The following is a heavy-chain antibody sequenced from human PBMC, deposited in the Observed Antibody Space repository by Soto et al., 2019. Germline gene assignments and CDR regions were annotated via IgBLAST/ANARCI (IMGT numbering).Heavy chain of an antibody. V-gene: IGHV3-23*01. CDR1: GCTVSSDS. CDR2: ITAGGTT. Sequence: GSLRLSCSASGCTVSSDSMSWVRLAPGKGLEWVSHITAGGTTYYAASVKGRFAISRDSSRNTLYLHMNSLRAEDMAFYYCAQCFQMYWNYDAFHIWGQGTRVTVSS. J-gene: IGHJ3*02. D-gene: IGHD1-7*01. CDR3: AQCFQMYWNYDAFHI.